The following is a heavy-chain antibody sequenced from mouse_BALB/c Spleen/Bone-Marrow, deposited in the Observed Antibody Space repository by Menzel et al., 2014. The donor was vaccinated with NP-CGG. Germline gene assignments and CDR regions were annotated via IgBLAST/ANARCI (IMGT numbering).Heavy chain of an antibody. D-gene: IGHD2-13*01. CDR3: TREGDSPFVY. J-gene: IGHJ3*01. V-gene: IGHV1S81*02. CDR2: INPSNGGT. CDR1: GYTFTSYY. Sequence: VQLQQSGAELVKPGASVKLSCKASGYTFTSYYMYWVKQRPGQGLEWIGEINPSNGGTNFNEKFKRKATLTVDKSSSTASMQLSSLTSEDSAVYYCTREGDSPFVYWGQGTLVTVSA.